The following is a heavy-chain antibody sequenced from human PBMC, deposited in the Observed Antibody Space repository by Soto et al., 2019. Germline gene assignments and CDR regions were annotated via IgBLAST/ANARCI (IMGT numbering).Heavy chain of an antibody. CDR1: GYTFTSYD. Sequence: ASVKVSCQASGYTFTSYDINWVRQATGQGLEWMGWMNPNSGNTGYAQKFQGRVTMTRNTSISTAYMELSSLRSEDTAVYYCARALTIFGVVISFDIWGQGTMVTVSS. CDR2: MNPNSGNT. CDR3: ARALTIFGVVISFDI. D-gene: IGHD3-3*01. V-gene: IGHV1-8*01. J-gene: IGHJ3*02.